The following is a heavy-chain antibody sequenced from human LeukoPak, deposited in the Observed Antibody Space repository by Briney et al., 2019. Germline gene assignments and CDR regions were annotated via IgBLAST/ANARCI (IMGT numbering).Heavy chain of an antibody. CDR2: IYSGGMT. CDR3: ARHFDHPTAYSDS. CDR1: GGSISSGDYY. Sequence: SETLSLTCTVTGGSISSGDYYWSWIRQPPGKGLEWIASIYSGGMTFYNPSLKSRLTISADTSRNHFSLRLTSVTAADTALYFCARHFDHPTAYSDSWGQGSLVSVSS. J-gene: IGHJ4*02. D-gene: IGHD1-14*01. V-gene: IGHV4-39*01.